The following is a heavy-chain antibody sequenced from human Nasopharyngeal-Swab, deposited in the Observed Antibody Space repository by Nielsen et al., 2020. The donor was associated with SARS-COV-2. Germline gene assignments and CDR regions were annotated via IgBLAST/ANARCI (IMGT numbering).Heavy chain of an antibody. Sequence: WVRQAPGQGLEWMGWMNPNSGNTGYAQKFQGRVTMTRNTSISTAYMELSSLRSEDTAVYYCARAVEFCSSTSCYSSAFDIWGQGTMVTVS. CDR2: MNPNSGNT. V-gene: IGHV1-8*01. D-gene: IGHD2-2*01. J-gene: IGHJ3*02. CDR3: ARAVEFCSSTSCYSSAFDI.